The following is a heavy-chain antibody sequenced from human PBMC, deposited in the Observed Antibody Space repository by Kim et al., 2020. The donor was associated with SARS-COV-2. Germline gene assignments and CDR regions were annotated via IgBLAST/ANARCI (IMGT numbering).Heavy chain of an antibody. Sequence: GGSLRLSGAASGFTCSSYWMTWVRQAPGKGLEWVANIKQDGNQKYYVDSVKGRFTISRDNAKNSLYLQMNSLRAEDTAVYYCARDGDLDSSGKDAFDIWG. J-gene: IGHJ3*02. D-gene: IGHD6-19*01. V-gene: IGHV3-7*01. CDR3: ARDGDLDSSGKDAFDI. CDR2: IKQDGNQK. CDR1: GFTCSSYW.